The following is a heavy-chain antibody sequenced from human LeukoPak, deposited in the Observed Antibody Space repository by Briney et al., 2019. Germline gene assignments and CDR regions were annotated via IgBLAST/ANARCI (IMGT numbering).Heavy chain of an antibody. J-gene: IGHJ4*02. CDR3: ARDADIVATVFDY. Sequence: GGSLRLSCAASGFTFSSYWMHWVRQAPGEGLVWVSRINSDGSSTSYADSVKGRFTISRDNAKNTLYLQMNSLRAEDTAVYYCARDADIVATVFDYWGQGTLVTVSS. V-gene: IGHV3-74*01. CDR2: INSDGSST. D-gene: IGHD5-12*01. CDR1: GFTFSSYW.